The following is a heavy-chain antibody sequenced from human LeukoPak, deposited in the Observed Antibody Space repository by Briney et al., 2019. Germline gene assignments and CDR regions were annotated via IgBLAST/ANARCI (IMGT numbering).Heavy chain of an antibody. D-gene: IGHD6-19*01. Sequence: ASVKVSCKASGYTFTSYYVHWVRQAPGEGLEWMGIINPSGGSTIYAQKFQGRVTMTWGMSTSTVYMELSSLRSEDTAVYYCARSHYSRGWEYFDYWGQGTLATVSS. V-gene: IGHV1-46*01. CDR3: ARSHYSRGWEYFDY. CDR1: GYTFTSYY. J-gene: IGHJ4*02. CDR2: INPSGGST.